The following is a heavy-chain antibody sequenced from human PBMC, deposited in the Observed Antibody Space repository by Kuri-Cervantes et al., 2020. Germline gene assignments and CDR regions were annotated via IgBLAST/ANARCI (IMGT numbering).Heavy chain of an antibody. CDR3: ARDRGRLAFDI. D-gene: IGHD3-10*01. CDR1: GFTFSSYG. J-gene: IGHJ3*02. Sequence: GESLKISCAASGFTFSSYGMHWVRQAPGKGLEWVAVISYDGSNKYSADSVKGRFTISRDNSKTTLYLQMNSLRAEDTAVYYCARDRGRLAFDIWGQGTMVTVSS. V-gene: IGHV3-30*03. CDR2: ISYDGSNK.